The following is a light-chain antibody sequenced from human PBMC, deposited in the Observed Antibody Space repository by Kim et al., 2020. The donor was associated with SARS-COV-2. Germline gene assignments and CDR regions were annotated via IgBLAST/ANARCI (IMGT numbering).Light chain of an antibody. Sequence: SPGQTARITCTGDALPYQFAYWYQQKPGQAPVLVMYKNSERSSGIPERFSGSSAGKTVTLTISGVQAEDEADYYCQSADRSGTYMVFGGGTQLTVL. CDR2: KNS. V-gene: IGLV3-25*03. CDR3: QSADRSGTYMV. CDR1: ALPYQF. J-gene: IGLJ2*01.